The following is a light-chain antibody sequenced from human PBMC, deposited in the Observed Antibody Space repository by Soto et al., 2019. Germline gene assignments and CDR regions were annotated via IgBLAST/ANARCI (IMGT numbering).Light chain of an antibody. CDR3: QQYGSSRT. V-gene: IGKV3-20*01. Sequence: EIVLTQSPGTLSLSPGERATLSCRASQSGSSSYLAWYQQKPGQAPRLLIYGASSRATGIPDRFSGSGSGTDFYLTISRLEPEDVAVYYCQQYGSSRTFGQGTKVDIK. J-gene: IGKJ1*01. CDR2: GAS. CDR1: QSGSSSY.